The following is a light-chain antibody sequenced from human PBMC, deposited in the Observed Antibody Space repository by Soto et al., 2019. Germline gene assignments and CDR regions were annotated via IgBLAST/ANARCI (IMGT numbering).Light chain of an antibody. CDR3: QQYGSSRRT. V-gene: IGKV3-20*01. CDR1: QSVSSSY. Sequence: EILLTQSPGTLSLSPGERATLSCRASQSVSSSYLAWYQQKPGQAPRLLIYGASSRATGIPDRFSGSGSGTDFTLTISRLEPEDFEVYYCQQYGSSRRTFGQGTQVDIX. CDR2: GAS. J-gene: IGKJ1*01.